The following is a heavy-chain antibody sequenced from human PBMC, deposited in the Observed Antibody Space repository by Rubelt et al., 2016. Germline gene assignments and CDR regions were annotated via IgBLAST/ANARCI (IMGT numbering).Heavy chain of an antibody. V-gene: IGHV1-18*01. J-gene: IGHJ4*02. CDR3: VRSADRPTDFDH. CDR2: IRAYTGNH. CDR1: GYTFVDYG. Sequence: QVQLVQSETEVKKPGDSVKVYCKASGYTFVDYGITWVRQAPGQGLECMRWIRAYTGNHNTAQNQQDNITRTTNTSTSTAYRELRSLTSDDTAVYYCVRSADRPTDFDHWGQGTLVTVSS.